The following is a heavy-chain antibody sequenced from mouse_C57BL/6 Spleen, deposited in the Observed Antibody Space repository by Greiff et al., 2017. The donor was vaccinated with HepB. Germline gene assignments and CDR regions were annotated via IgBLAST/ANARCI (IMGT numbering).Heavy chain of an antibody. CDR2: ISSGGSYT. CDR1: GFTFSSYG. J-gene: IGHJ2*01. V-gene: IGHV5-6*01. CDR3: ARQVYDYDETDDFDY. D-gene: IGHD2-4*01. Sequence: EVQGVESGGDLVKPGGSLKLSCAASGFTFSSYGMSWVRQTPDKRLEWVATISSGGSYTYYPDSVKGRFTISRDNAKNTLYLQMSSLKSEDTAMDYCARQVYDYDETDDFDYWGQGTTLTVSS.